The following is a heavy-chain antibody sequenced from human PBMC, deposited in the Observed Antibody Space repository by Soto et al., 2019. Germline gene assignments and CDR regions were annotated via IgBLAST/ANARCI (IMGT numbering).Heavy chain of an antibody. V-gene: IGHV1-69*13. J-gene: IGHJ6*02. CDR3: ARDGSPIVATIDDYYGMYG. CDR2: IIPIFGTA. Sequence: SVKVSCKASGGTFSRYAISWVRQAPGQGLEWMGGIIPIFGTANYAQKFQGRVTITADESTSTAYMELSSLRSEDTAVYYCARDGSPIVATIDDYYGMYGWGQGTTVTVS. D-gene: IGHD5-12*01. CDR1: GGTFSRYA.